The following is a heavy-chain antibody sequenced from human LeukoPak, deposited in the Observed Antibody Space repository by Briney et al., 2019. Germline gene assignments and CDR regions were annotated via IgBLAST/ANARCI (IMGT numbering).Heavy chain of an antibody. Sequence: GGSLRLSCAASGFTFSSYWMNWARQAPGKGLEWVASINHNGNVNYYVDSVKGRFTISRDNAKNSLYLQMSNLRAEDTAVYYCAKAYVDTTYFDSWGQGTLVTVSS. D-gene: IGHD5-18*01. CDR3: AKAYVDTTYFDS. V-gene: IGHV3-7*03. CDR2: INHNGNVN. CDR1: GFTFSSYW. J-gene: IGHJ4*02.